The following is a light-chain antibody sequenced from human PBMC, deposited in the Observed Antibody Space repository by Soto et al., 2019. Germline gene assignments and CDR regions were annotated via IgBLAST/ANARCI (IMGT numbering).Light chain of an antibody. J-gene: IGLJ1*01. V-gene: IGLV2-8*01. CDR2: DVN. CDR1: SSDVGAYIF. CDR3: VSFAGGTYV. Sequence: QSVLTQPPSASWSPGQSVTISCTGTSSDVGAYIFVSWYQQHPGKAPKLMVYDVNRRPPGVPDRFFGSKSGNTASLTVPALHAEDEADYHCVSFAGGTYVFGTETKVTVL.